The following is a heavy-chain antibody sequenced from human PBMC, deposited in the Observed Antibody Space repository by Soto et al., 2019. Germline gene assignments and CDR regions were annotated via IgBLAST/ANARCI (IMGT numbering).Heavy chain of an antibody. CDR1: GLPFVDHA. CDR3: AKDNGGVGMWPRGGSYAYYGREV. CDR2: ISWDSGTI. D-gene: IGHD3-16*01. Sequence: GGSLSLSCAASGLPFVDHAMHGFRQVPGRGLEWVSGISWDSGTIDYGDSVKGRFTISRDNAKNSLYLQMNSLRPEDTAFYFCAKDNGGVGMWPRGGSYAYYGREVWGKGTTVTVTS. J-gene: IGHJ6*04. V-gene: IGHV3-9*01.